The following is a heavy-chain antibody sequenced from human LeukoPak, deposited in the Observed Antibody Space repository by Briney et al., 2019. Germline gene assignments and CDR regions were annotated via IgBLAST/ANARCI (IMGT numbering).Heavy chain of an antibody. CDR1: VGSFSGYY. Sequence: PSETLSLTCAVYVGSFSGYYWSWIRQPPGKGLEWIGEINHSGSTNYNLSLKSRVTISVDTSKTQFSLKLSSVTAADTAVYYCARGREYSSGWYVKYYFDCWGQGTLVTVSS. J-gene: IGHJ4*02. D-gene: IGHD6-19*01. CDR3: ARGREYSSGWYVKYYFDC. CDR2: INHSGST. V-gene: IGHV4-34*01.